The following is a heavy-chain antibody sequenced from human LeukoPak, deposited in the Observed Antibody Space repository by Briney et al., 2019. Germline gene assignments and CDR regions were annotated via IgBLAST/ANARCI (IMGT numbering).Heavy chain of an antibody. CDR3: AKDGSLDYGEKAFDY. J-gene: IGHJ4*02. CDR1: GFTFSSYG. Sequence: GGSLRLSCAASGFTFSSYGMHWVRQAPGKGLEWVAFIRYDGSNKYYADSVKGRFTISRDNSKSTLYLQMNSLRAEDTAVYYCAKDGSLDYGEKAFDYWGQGTLVTVSS. CDR2: IRYDGSNK. D-gene: IGHD4-17*01. V-gene: IGHV3-30*02.